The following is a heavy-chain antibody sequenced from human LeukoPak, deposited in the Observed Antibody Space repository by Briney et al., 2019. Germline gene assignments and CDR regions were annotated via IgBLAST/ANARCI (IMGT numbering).Heavy chain of an antibody. CDR3: ARSGQNRNYPHGF. J-gene: IGHJ4*02. Sequence: GGSLRLSCVASGFAFSTHWMSWVRQAPGKGLEWVANIKKDQSEKYYVDSVKGRFTISRDNARSSLYLQMNSLRVEDTGIYYCARSGQNRNYPHGFWGQGTLVTVSS. V-gene: IGHV3-7*01. CDR1: GFAFSTHW. D-gene: IGHD1-7*01. CDR2: IKKDQSEK.